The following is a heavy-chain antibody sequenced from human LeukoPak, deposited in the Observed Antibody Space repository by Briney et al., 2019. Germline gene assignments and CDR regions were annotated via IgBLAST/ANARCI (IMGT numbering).Heavy chain of an antibody. V-gene: IGHV3-43D*03. D-gene: IGHD6-19*01. CDR1: GFTFDDYA. Sequence: PGGSLRLSCAASGFTFDDYAMHWVRQAPGKGLEWVSLISWDGGSTYYADSVKGRFTISRDNSKNSLYLQMNSLRAEDTALYYCAKDRDSGGWYLDYWGQGTLVTVSS. J-gene: IGHJ4*02. CDR3: AKDRDSGGWYLDY. CDR2: ISWDGGST.